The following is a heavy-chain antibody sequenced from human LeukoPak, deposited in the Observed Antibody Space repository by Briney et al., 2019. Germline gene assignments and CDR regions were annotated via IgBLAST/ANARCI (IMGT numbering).Heavy chain of an antibody. J-gene: IGHJ4*02. V-gene: IGHV3-53*01. CDR2: ICRGGNT. CDR1: GFTVSSNY. Sequence: GGSLRLSCAASGFTVSSNYINWVRQAPGQGLEWVSVICRGGNTYYADSVKGRFTISRDNSKNTLYLQINSLRVEDTAVYYCAGEGTGLSIDFWGQGTLVTVSS. CDR3: AGEGTGLSIDF. D-gene: IGHD2/OR15-2a*01.